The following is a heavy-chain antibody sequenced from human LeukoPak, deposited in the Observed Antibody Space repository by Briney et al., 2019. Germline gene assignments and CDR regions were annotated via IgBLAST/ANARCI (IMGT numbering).Heavy chain of an antibody. J-gene: IGHJ5*02. D-gene: IGHD2-2*01. V-gene: IGHV4-61*02. CDR1: GGSISSGSYY. Sequence: MPSQTLSLTCTVSGGSISSGSYYWSWIRQPAGKGLEWIGRIYTSGSTNYNPSLKSRVTISVDTSKNQFSLKLSSVTAADTAVYYCARGQIVVVPAAIKSDNWFDPWGQETLVTVSS. CDR3: ARGQIVVVPAAIKSDNWFDP. CDR2: IYTSGST.